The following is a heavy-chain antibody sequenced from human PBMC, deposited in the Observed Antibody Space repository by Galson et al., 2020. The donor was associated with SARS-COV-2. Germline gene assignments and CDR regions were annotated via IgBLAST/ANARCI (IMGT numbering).Heavy chain of an antibody. Sequence: ASETLSLTCTASGGSISSSSYYWGWIRQPPGKGLEWIGCIYYSGSTYYNPSLKSRVTISVDTSKNQFSLKLSSVTAADTAVYYCARAHYDILTGYLGGSTPTLDYWGQGTLVTVSS. CDR3: ARAHYDILTGYLGGSTPTLDY. CDR2: IYYSGST. V-gene: IGHV4-39*07. CDR1: GGSISSSSYY. J-gene: IGHJ4*02. D-gene: IGHD3-9*01.